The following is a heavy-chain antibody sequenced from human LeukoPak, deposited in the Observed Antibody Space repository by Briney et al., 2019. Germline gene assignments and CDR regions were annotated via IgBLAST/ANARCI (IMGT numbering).Heavy chain of an antibody. CDR3: ARGSRGYSYG. Sequence: SETLSLTCTVSGASVSSGSYYWSWIRQPPGKGLEWIGYIYYSGSTNYNPSLKSRVTISVDTSKNQLSLKLSSVTAADTAVYYCARGSRGYSYGWGQGTLVTVSS. J-gene: IGHJ4*02. D-gene: IGHD5-18*01. CDR1: GASVSSGSYY. V-gene: IGHV4-61*01. CDR2: IYYSGST.